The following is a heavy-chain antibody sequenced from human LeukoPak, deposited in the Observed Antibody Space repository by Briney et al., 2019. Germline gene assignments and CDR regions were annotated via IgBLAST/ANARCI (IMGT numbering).Heavy chain of an antibody. CDR1: GFTFSSYA. D-gene: IGHD2-2*01. CDR2: ISGGGGST. Sequence: AGGSLRLSCAASGFTFSSYAMSWVRQAPGKGLEWVSAISGGGGSTYYADSVKGRFTISRDNSKNTLYLRMNSLRAEDTAVYYCAKFRGQEMVVVPAAIPNWFDPWGQGTLVTVSS. J-gene: IGHJ5*02. CDR3: AKFRGQEMVVVPAAIPNWFDP. V-gene: IGHV3-23*01.